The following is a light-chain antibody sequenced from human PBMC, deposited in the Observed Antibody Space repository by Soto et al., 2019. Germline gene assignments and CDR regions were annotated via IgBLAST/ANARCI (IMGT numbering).Light chain of an antibody. J-gene: IGLJ3*02. CDR2: SNN. Sequence: QPVLTQPPSASGTPGQRVTISCSGSSSNIGSNYVYWYQQLPGTAPKLLIYSNNQRPSGVPDRFSGSKSGTSASLAISGLRSEDEADYYCAAWDDSLLWVFGGGTQLTVL. CDR1: SSNIGSNY. V-gene: IGLV1-47*02. CDR3: AAWDDSLLWV.